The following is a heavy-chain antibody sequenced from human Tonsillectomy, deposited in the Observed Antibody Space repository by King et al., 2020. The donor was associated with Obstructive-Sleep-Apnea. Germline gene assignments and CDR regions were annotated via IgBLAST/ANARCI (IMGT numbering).Heavy chain of an antibody. J-gene: IGHJ4*02. Sequence: QLQESGPGLVKPSETLSLTCTVSGGSISSSRYYWGWIRQPPGKGLEWIGSIYYSGSTYYNPSLKSRVTISVDTSKNQFSQKLSSVTAADTAVYYCARSGPQPGSYVSYWGQGTLVTVSS. V-gene: IGHV4-39*07. CDR1: GGSISSSRYY. D-gene: IGHD1-26*01. CDR2: IYYSGST. CDR3: ARSGPQPGSYVSY.